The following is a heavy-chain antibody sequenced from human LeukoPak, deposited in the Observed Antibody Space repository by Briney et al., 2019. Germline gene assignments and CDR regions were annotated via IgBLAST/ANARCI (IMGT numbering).Heavy chain of an antibody. CDR3: ARQKCTLTSCYDYYHYHIDV. CDR2: ISYNGRS. V-gene: IGHV4-39*01. D-gene: IGHD2-2*01. J-gene: IGHJ6*03. Sequence: SETLSLTCSVSGGSISSSDYYWGWLRQSPGKGLDWIGSISYNGRSYSDPSLKSRATISVDTSKNQFSLNLTSVTAADTAVYYCARQKCTLTSCYDYYHYHIDVWGKGTAVTISS. CDR1: GGSISSSDYY.